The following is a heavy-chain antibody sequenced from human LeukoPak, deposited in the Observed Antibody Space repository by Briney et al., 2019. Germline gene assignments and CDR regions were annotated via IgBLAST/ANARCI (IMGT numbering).Heavy chain of an antibody. CDR2: IYGGGTT. CDR1: GFTVSNNY. Sequence: GGSLRLSCAASGFTVSNNYMNWVRQAPGKGLDWVSVIYGGGTTYYSDPVKGRFTISRDNSKNTLYLQMNSLRAEDTAVYYCARFHYGDYLKWYFDLWGRGTLVTVSS. V-gene: IGHV3-53*01. J-gene: IGHJ2*01. D-gene: IGHD4-17*01. CDR3: ARFHYGDYLKWYFDL.